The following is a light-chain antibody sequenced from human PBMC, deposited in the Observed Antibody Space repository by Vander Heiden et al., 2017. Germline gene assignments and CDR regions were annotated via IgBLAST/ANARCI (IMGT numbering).Light chain of an antibody. V-gene: IGKV1-9*01. CDR2: AAF. CDR3: QQLNSYPYT. Sequence: DIQLTQSPSFLSASVGDRVTISCRASQGISSYLAWYQQKPGKAPKLLIYAAFTLQSGVPSRFSGSGSGTEFTLTISSLHPEDFATYYCQQLNSYPYTFGQGTRLEIK. CDR1: QGISSY. J-gene: IGKJ5*01.